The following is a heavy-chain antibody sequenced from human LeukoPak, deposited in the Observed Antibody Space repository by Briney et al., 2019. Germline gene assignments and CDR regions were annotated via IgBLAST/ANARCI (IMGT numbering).Heavy chain of an antibody. J-gene: IGHJ4*02. CDR1: GGSISSSSYY. V-gene: IGHV4-39*01. CDR2: IYYSGST. Sequence: SETLSLTCTVSGGSISSSSYYWGWIRQPPGKGLEWIGSIYYSGSTYYNPSLKSRVTISVDTSKNQFSPKLSSVTATDTAVYYCANGGGEWYYYGSGTPEWVYWGQGTLVTVSS. CDR3: ANGGGEWYYYGSGTPEWVY. D-gene: IGHD3-10*01.